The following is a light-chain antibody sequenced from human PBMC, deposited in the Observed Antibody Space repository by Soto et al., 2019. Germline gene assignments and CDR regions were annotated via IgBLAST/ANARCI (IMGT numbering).Light chain of an antibody. J-gene: IGKJ4*01. V-gene: IGKV1-39*01. CDR2: AAT. CDR3: QQYYNSVLT. Sequence: DIQMTQSPASLSASLGDRVTITCRASKSISNFLHWVQHKPGNAPKVLISAATTLQSGVPPRFSGSESGTDVTLTISSLQPEDSASYYCQQYYNSVLTFGGGTKGDIK. CDR1: KSISNF.